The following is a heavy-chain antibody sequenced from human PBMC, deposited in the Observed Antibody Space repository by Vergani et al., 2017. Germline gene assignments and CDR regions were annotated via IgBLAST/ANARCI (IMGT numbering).Heavy chain of an antibody. CDR3: ARDYYGSGSPLD. CDR2: IYYSGST. Sequence: QVQLQESGPGLVKPSQTLSLTCTVSGGSISSGSYYWSWIRQPPGKGLEWIGYIYYSGSTNYNPSLKSRVTISVDTSKNQFSLKLSSVTAADTAVYYCARDYYGSGSPLDWGQGTLVTVSS. CDR1: GGSISSGSYY. J-gene: IGHJ4*02. V-gene: IGHV4-61*01. D-gene: IGHD3-10*01.